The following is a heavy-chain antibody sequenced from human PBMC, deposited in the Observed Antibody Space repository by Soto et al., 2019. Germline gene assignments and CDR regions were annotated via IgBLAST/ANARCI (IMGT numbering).Heavy chain of an antibody. Sequence: GGSLRLSCVASGFTVDDYAMHWVRQAPGKGLEWVSGISANGDNVDYADSVKGRFTVSRDNAKNSLFLQMNSLRPEDTALYYCAKDMKWGGMSTIHYFDSWGQGTQVTVSS. CDR2: ISANGDNV. V-gene: IGHV3-9*01. D-gene: IGHD3-3*01. CDR3: AKDMKWGGMSTIHYFDS. J-gene: IGHJ4*02. CDR1: GFTVDDYA.